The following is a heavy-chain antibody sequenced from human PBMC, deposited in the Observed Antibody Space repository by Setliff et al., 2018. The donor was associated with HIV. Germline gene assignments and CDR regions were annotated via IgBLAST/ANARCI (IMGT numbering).Heavy chain of an antibody. D-gene: IGHD7-27*01. Sequence: GSLRLSCAASGFAFSSYGMHWVRQAPGKGLEWVAIIWYDGSKKYYADSVEGRFTISRDNSNDTLYLEMNSLRVEDTAVYYCVRDNWGSDYWGQGTLVTVSS. CDR3: VRDNWGSDY. V-gene: IGHV3-33*01. CDR2: IWYDGSKK. CDR1: GFAFSSYG. J-gene: IGHJ4*02.